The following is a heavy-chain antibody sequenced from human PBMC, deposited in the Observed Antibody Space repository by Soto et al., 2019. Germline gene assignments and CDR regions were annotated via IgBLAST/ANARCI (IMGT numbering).Heavy chain of an antibody. CDR3: ARTGVGRGGTTSWELKWFDP. CDR2: ISSGGRSI. Sequence: GGSLRLSCAASGFTFTEYYMSWIRQAPGKGLEWVSYISSGGRSIHYADSVKGRFTISRDNAKNSLFLHMSSLRAEDTAVYYCARTGVGRGGTTSWELKWFDPWGQGTLVTVSS. D-gene: IGHD1-1*01. J-gene: IGHJ5*02. CDR1: GFTFTEYY. V-gene: IGHV3-11*01.